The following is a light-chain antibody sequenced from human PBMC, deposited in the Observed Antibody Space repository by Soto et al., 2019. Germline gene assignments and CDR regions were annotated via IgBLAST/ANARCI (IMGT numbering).Light chain of an antibody. CDR3: ASYAGNTNLV. CDR1: SSDVGGYNY. Sequence: QSALTQPPSASGSPGQSVTISCTGTSSDVGGYNYVSWYQQHPGKAPKLMISEVNKRPSGVPDRFSGSKSGNTASLTVSGLQAEDEGDYYCASYAGNTNLVFGGGTKVTVL. J-gene: IGLJ3*02. CDR2: EVN. V-gene: IGLV2-8*01.